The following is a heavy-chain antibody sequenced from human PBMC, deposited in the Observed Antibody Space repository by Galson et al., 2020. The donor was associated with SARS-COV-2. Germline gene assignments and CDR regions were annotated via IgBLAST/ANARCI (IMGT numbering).Heavy chain of an antibody. Sequence: ASVTVSCRASGYTLAGYYLHWLRQAPGQGLEWMGWINPNTGGTTYAQKFQGRVTMTRDTSIRTAYMALGRRRSDDTAVYYCAGEVVFFVTSVYFGYWGQGTLVTVS. J-gene: IGHJ4*02. V-gene: IGHV1-2*02. CDR2: INPNTGGT. CDR1: GYTLAGYY. D-gene: IGHD3-3*01. CDR3: AGEVVFFVTSVYFGY.